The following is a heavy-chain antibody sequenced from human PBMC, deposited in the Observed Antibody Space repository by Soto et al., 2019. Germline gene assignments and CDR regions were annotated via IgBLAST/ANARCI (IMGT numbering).Heavy chain of an antibody. CDR1: GGSISSGGYY. V-gene: IGHV4-31*03. J-gene: IGHJ4*02. CDR2: IYYSGST. CDR3: ARVAHGGKIDY. Sequence: SETLSLTCTVSGGSISSGGYYWSWIRQHPGKGLEWIGYIYYSGSTYYNPSLKSRVTISVDTSKNQFSLKLSSVTAADTAVYYCARVAHGGKIDYWGKGTLVTVYS. D-gene: IGHD4-17*01.